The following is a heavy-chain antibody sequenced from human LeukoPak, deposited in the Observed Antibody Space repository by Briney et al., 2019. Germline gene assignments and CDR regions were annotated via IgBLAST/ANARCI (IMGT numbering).Heavy chain of an antibody. CDR3: ARDMLVTGAFDI. CDR1: GGSISSYY. D-gene: IGHD2-8*01. Sequence: PSETLSLTCTVSGGSISSYYGSWIRQPPGKGREGSGYIYYSGSTNYNPSLKSRVTISVDTSKNQFSLKLSSVTAADTAVYYCARDMLVTGAFDIWGQGTMVTVSS. J-gene: IGHJ3*02. V-gene: IGHV4-59*01. CDR2: IYYSGST.